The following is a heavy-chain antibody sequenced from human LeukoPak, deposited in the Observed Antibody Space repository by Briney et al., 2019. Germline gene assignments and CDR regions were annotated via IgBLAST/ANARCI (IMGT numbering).Heavy chain of an antibody. CDR2: INHSGST. CDR3: AKAYYYGSGSYYNLEPFDY. CDR1: GGSFSGYY. J-gene: IGHJ4*02. Sequence: PSETLSLTCAVYGGSFSGYYWSWIRQPPGKGLEWIGEINHSGSTNYNPSLKSRVTISVDTSKNQFSLKLSSVTAADTAVYYCAKAYYYGSGSYYNLEPFDYWGQGTLVTVSS. V-gene: IGHV4-34*01. D-gene: IGHD3-10*01.